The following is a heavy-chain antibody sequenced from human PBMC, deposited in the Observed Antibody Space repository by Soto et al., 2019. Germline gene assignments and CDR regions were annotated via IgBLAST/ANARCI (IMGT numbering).Heavy chain of an antibody. D-gene: IGHD4-17*01. CDR2: INPNSGGT. CDR1: GYTFTGYY. Sequence: ASVKVSCKASGYTFTGYYMHWVRQAPGQGLEWMGWINPNSGGTNYAQKFQGWVTVTSDTSISTAYMELTRLRSDDTAVYYCARDETSYGDYHYMDVWGKGTTVTVSS. V-gene: IGHV1-2*04. J-gene: IGHJ6*03. CDR3: ARDETSYGDYHYMDV.